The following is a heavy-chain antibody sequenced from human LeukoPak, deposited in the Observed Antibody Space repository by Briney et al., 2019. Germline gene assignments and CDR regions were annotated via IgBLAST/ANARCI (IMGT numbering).Heavy chain of an antibody. D-gene: IGHD6-13*01. CDR3: ARGRSSWYGPDNWFDP. CDR1: GYTFTSYG. J-gene: IGHJ5*02. CDR2: ISAYNGNT. V-gene: IGHV1-18*01. Sequence: ASVKVSCKASGYTFTSYGISWVRQATGQGLEWMGWISAYNGNTNYAQKLQGRVTMTTDTSTSTAYMELRSLRSDDTAVYYCARGRSSWYGPDNWFDPWVQGTLVSVSS.